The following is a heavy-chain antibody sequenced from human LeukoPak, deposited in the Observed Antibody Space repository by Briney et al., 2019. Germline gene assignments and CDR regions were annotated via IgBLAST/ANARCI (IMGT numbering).Heavy chain of an antibody. CDR3: ATGTMVRGVIISYMDV. Sequence: TGGSLRLSCAASGFTFSSYTMNWVRQAPGKGLEWVSSITDSSSSMYYADSVKGRFTISRDNAKNSLYLQMNSLRAEDTAVYYCATGTMVRGVIISYMDVWGKGTTVTVSS. V-gene: IGHV3-21*01. D-gene: IGHD3-10*01. J-gene: IGHJ6*03. CDR2: ITDSSSSM. CDR1: GFTFSSYT.